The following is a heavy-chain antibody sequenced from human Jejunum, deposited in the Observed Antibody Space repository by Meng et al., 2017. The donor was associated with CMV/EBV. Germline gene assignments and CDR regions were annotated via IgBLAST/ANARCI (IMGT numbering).Heavy chain of an antibody. Sequence: QNTLKESGPTLEKPTQTLTLTCSFSGFSPSTSGEGVGLIRQPPGKALEWLALIYRGDDKRYSPSLNSRLTIAKDTSKNEVVLTLTNMGPIDTGTYYCAHFVGGYYPSRPDYWGQGTLVTASS. V-gene: IGHV2-5*02. D-gene: IGHD1-26*01. CDR3: AHFVGGYYPSRPDY. CDR2: IYRGDDK. CDR1: GFSPSTSGEG. J-gene: IGHJ4*02.